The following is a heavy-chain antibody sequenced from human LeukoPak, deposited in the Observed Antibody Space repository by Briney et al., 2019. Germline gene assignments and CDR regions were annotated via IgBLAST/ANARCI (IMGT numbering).Heavy chain of an antibody. V-gene: IGHV3-30*18. J-gene: IGHJ4*02. CDR3: AKDRDSGSYRGTFDY. CDR1: GFTFSSYG. CDR2: ISYDGSNK. Sequence: GGSLRLSCAASGFTFSSYGMHWFRQAPGKGLEWVAVISYDGSNKYYADSVKGRFTISRDNSKNTLYLQMNSLRAEDTAVYYCAKDRDSGSYRGTFDYWGQGTLVTVSS. D-gene: IGHD1-26*01.